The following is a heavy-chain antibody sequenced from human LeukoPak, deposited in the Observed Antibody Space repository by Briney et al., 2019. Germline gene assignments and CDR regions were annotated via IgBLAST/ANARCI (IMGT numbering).Heavy chain of an antibody. D-gene: IGHD3-10*01. CDR3: ARVPGGWFGELLFDY. CDR2: IYYSGGT. J-gene: IGHJ4*02. V-gene: IGHV4-59*01. CDR1: GGSISSYY. Sequence: LSETLSLTCTVSGGSISSYYWSWIRQPPGKGLEWIGYIYYSGGTNYNPSLKSRVTISVDTSKNKFSLKLSSVTAADTAVYYCARVPGGWFGELLFDYWGQGTLVTVSS.